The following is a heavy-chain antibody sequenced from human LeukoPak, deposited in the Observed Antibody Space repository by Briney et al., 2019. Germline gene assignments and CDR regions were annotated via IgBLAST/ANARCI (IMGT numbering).Heavy chain of an antibody. J-gene: IGHJ5*02. D-gene: IGHD6-13*01. V-gene: IGHV4-4*02. CDR3: ARMGIAAAGSIDP. CDR1: GGSISSSNW. Sequence: SETLSLTCAVSGGSISSSNWWSWVRQPPGQGLEWIGEIYHSGSTNYNPSLKSRVTISVDKSKNQFSLKLSSVTAADTAVYYCARMGIAAAGSIDPWGQGTLVTVSS. CDR2: IYHSGST.